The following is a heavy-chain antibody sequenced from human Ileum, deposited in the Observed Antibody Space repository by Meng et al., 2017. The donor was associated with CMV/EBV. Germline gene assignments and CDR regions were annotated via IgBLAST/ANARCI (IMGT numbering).Heavy chain of an antibody. Sequence: SLKISCAASGFTFNDYAMHWVRQAPGKGLEWVSGISWNSGVTGYADSVKGRFTISRDNAKNSLYLQMNSLRPGDTAVYYCARSTRGYYDITGYFEYWGQGALVTVSS. V-gene: IGHV3-9*01. CDR1: GFTFNDYA. D-gene: IGHD3-22*01. CDR3: ARSTRGYYDITGYFEY. CDR2: ISWNSGVT. J-gene: IGHJ4*02.